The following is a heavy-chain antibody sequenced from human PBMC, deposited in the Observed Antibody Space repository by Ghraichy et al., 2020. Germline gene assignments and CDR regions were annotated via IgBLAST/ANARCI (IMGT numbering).Heavy chain of an antibody. D-gene: IGHD1-26*01. CDR3: ARATDWEHLHFDY. CDR1: GGSISSGDYY. V-gene: IGHV4-30-4*01. CDR2: IYYSGST. Sequence: SQTLSLTCTVSGGSISSGDYYWSWIRQPPGKGLEWIGYIYYSGSTYYNPSLKSRVTISVDTSKNQFSLKLSSVTAADTAVYYCARATDWEHLHFDYWGQGTLVTVSS. J-gene: IGHJ4*02.